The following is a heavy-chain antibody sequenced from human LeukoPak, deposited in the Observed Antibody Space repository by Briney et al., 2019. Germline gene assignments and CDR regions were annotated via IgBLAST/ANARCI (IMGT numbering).Heavy chain of an antibody. CDR2: ISYDGSNT. Sequence: RRSLRLSCAASGFSFSGYGMHWVRQAPGKGLEWVAVISYDGSNTYHADSVKGRFTVSRDNSKNTLSLQMDSLRAEDTAVYYCARGQGWYFDLWGRGTLVTVSS. V-gene: IGHV3-30*03. CDR1: GFSFSGYG. J-gene: IGHJ2*01. CDR3: ARGQGWYFDL.